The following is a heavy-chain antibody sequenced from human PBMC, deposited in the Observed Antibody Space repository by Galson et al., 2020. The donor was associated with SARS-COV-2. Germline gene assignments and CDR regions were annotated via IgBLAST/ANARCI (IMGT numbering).Heavy chain of an antibody. CDR2: ISSNSYFI. Sequence: ARSGASLRLSCQGSGFNFGSYDMSWVRQAPGKGPEWVSFISSNSYFIYYADSVTGRFTITRDNAKNLLYLQMNSLRADDTAVYYCALNHGGYDTDGSAYDYWGQGTLVTVS. D-gene: IGHD2-8*01. CDR3: ALNHGGYDTDGSAYDY. J-gene: IGHJ4*02. CDR1: GFNFGSYD. V-gene: IGHV3-21*06.